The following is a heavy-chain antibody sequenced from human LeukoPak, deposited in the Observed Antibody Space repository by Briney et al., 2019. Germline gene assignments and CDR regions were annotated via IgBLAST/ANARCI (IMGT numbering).Heavy chain of an antibody. CDR3: AWHASVDY. V-gene: IGHV3-21*01. CDR2: ISSSSSYI. J-gene: IGHJ4*02. CDR1: GFTFSSYS. Sequence: GGSLRLSCAASGFTFSSYSMNWVRQAPGTGLEWVSSISSSSSYIYYADSVKGRFTISSDNAKNSLYLQMNSLRAEDTAVYYCAWHASVDYWGQGTLVTVSS.